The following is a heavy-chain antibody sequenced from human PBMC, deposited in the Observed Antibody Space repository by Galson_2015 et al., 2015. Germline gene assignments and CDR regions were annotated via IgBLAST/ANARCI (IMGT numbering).Heavy chain of an antibody. J-gene: IGHJ4*02. Sequence: SLRLSCAASGFTFSSYAMHWVRQAPGKGLEWVAVISYDGSNKYYADSVKGRFTISRDNSKNTLYLQMNSLRAEDTAVYYCATQQWPPRIDNWGQGTLVTISS. V-gene: IGHV3-30*01. D-gene: IGHD6-19*01. CDR2: ISYDGSNK. CDR1: GFTFSSYA. CDR3: ATQQWPPRIDN.